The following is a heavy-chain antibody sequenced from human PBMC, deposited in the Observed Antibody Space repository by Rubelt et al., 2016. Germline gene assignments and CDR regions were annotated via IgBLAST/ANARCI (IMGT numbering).Heavy chain of an antibody. D-gene: IGHD4-17*01. CDR3: AREQETTVTIEGVLGY. CDR1: GYTFTSYY. V-gene: IGHV1-46*01. J-gene: IGHJ4*02. Sequence: QVQLVQAGAEVKKPGASVKVSCKASGYTFTSYYMHWVRQAPGQGLEGMGIINPSGGRTSYAQKVQGRVTLTRDTSTRQVDMELSSLGPEDTAVYYCAREQETTVTIEGVLGYWGQGTLVTVSS. CDR2: INPSGGRT.